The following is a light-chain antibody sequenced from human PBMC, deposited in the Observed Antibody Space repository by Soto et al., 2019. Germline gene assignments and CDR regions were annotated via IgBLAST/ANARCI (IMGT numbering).Light chain of an antibody. CDR1: HDVSRN. J-gene: IGKJ4*01. CDR3: QQYNSMLT. Sequence: DIQMTQSPSSLSASEGDRVTITCQSSHDVSRNLNWFQQKPGEAPQLLIYDASNLERGVPSRFSGSWSGTDFTHTISSLQPEDVATYYCQQYNSMLTFGGGTEVEIK. V-gene: IGKV1-33*01. CDR2: DAS.